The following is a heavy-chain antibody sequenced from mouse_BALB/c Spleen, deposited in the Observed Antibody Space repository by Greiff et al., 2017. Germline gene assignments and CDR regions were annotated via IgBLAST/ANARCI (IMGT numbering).Heavy chain of an antibody. D-gene: IGHD2-2*01. CDR3: ARVYGYDYYFDY. CDR1: GYSITSGYY. V-gene: IGHV3-6*02. Sequence: EESGPGLVKPSQSLSLTCSVTGYSITSGYYWNWIRQFPGNKLEWMGYISYDGSNNYNPSLKNRISITRDTSKNQFFLKLNSVTTEDTATYYCARVYGYDYYFDYWGQGTTLTVSS. J-gene: IGHJ2*01. CDR2: ISYDGSN.